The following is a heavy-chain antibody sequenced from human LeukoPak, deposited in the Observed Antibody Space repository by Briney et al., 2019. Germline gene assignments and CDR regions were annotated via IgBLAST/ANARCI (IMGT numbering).Heavy chain of an antibody. J-gene: IGHJ5*02. Sequence: GASLKISCKGSGSSFTSYWIGWVRPLPGKGLEWMGIIYPGDSDTRYSPSFQGQVTISADKSISTAYLQWSSLKASDTAMYYCARRLGYCSSTSCYYNWFDPWGQGTLVTVSS. CDR1: GSSFTSYW. CDR2: IYPGDSDT. CDR3: ARRLGYCSSTSCYYNWFDP. D-gene: IGHD2-2*01. V-gene: IGHV5-51*01.